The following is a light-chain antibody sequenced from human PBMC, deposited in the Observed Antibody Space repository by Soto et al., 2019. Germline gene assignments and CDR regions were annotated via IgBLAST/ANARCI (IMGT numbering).Light chain of an antibody. J-gene: IGLJ1*01. CDR3: SSYTSSTDYV. CDR2: DVT. CDR1: SSDVGGYNY. V-gene: IGLV2-11*01. Sequence: QSALTQPRSVSGSPGQSVTISCTGTSSDVGGYNYVSWYQQHPDKAPKLMISDVTKRPSGVPDRFSGSKSGNTASLTISGLQAEDEAYYYCSSYTSSTDYVFGTGTKLTVL.